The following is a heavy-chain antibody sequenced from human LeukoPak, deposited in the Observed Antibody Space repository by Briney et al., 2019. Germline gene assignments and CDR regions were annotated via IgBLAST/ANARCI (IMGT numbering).Heavy chain of an antibody. Sequence: SETLSLTCTVSGGSISSYYWSWIRQPPGKGLEWIGYIYTSGSTNYNPSLKSRVTISVDTSKNQFSLKLSSVTAADTAVYYCARRIGDSSSSKATYWYFDLWGRGTLVTVSS. V-gene: IGHV4-4*09. CDR3: ARRIGDSSSSKATYWYFDL. CDR2: IYTSGST. D-gene: IGHD6-6*01. J-gene: IGHJ2*01. CDR1: GGSISSYY.